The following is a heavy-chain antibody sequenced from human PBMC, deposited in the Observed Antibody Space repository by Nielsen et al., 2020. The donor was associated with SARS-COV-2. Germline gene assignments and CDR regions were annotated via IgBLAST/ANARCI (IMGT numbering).Heavy chain of an antibody. CDR1: GFTFKNYA. D-gene: IGHD6-13*01. CDR2: ISGGGATT. CDR3: ARETEDSASSWFEF. V-gene: IGHV3-23*01. J-gene: IGHJ5*01. Sequence: GESLKISCAGSGFTFKNYALNWVRQVPGKGLQWVSTISGGGATTYYADSVKGRFTISRDNSKNTLYLQMNSLRAEDTAVYYCARETEDSASSWFEFWGQGVLVTVSS.